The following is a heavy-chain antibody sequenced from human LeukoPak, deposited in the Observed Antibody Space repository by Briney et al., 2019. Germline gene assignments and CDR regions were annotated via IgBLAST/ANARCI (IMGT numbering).Heavy chain of an antibody. V-gene: IGHV4-39*01. CDR2: MYYNVST. J-gene: IGHJ4*02. Sequence: PSETLSLTCTVSGGSISSSSYYWRWIRQPPGKGLECVGSMYYNVSTYYTPSLKSRVTISVDTSKNQFSLKLSSVTAADTAVYYFARHRIAAAGTFDYWGQGTLDTVSS. CDR1: GGSISSSSYY. CDR3: ARHRIAAAGTFDY. D-gene: IGHD6-13*01.